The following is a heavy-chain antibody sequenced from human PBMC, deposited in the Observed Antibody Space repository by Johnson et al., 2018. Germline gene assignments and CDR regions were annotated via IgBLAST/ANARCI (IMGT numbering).Heavy chain of an antibody. Sequence: VQLVQSGGGLVQPGGSLRLSCAASGFTFSSYWMSWVRQAPGKGLEWVANIKQDGSEKYYVDSVKGRFTISRDNAKNSLYLQMNSLRAEDTAVYYCARDVGEDYEPFAYWGQGTLVTVSS. J-gene: IGHJ4*02. CDR3: ARDVGEDYEPFAY. CDR1: GFTFSSYW. CDR2: IKQDGSEK. V-gene: IGHV3-7*01. D-gene: IGHD1-26*01.